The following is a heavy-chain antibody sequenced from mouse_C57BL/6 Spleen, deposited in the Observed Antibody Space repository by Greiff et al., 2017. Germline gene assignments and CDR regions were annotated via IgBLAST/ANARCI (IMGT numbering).Heavy chain of an antibody. CDR2: INPNNGGT. D-gene: IGHD1-1*01. J-gene: IGHJ1*03. Sequence: VQLQQSGPELVKPGASVKMSCKASGYTFTDYNMHWVKQSHGKSLEWIGYINPNNGGTSYNQKFKGKATLTVNKSSSTAYMELRSLTSEDSAVYYCARGVFDYYGSSYGYFDVWGTGTTVTVSS. CDR3: ARGVFDYYGSSYGYFDV. V-gene: IGHV1-22*01. CDR1: GYTFTDYN.